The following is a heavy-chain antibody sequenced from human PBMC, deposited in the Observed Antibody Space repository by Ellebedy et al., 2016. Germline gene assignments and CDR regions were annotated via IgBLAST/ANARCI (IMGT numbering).Heavy chain of an antibody. J-gene: IGHJ4*02. Sequence: SETLSLTCNVSGGSITTHFWSWIRQPAGKGLQWIGRVYSSGTTNYNPSLKSRVTMSIDPSKNQLSLKLDSVTAADTAVYYCARVVSGSYYFDSWGQGVLVTVSS. CDR3: ARVVSGSYYFDS. V-gene: IGHV4-4*07. CDR2: VYSSGTT. D-gene: IGHD1-26*01. CDR1: GGSITTHF.